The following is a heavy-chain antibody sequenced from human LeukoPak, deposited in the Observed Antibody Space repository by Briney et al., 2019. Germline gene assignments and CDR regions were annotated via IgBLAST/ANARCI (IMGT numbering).Heavy chain of an antibody. CDR3: ARDSDHYGSGSYYSLGMDV. CDR2: ISYDGSNK. Sequence: GGSLRLSCAASGFTFSSYAMHWVRQAPGKGLEWVAVISYDGSNKYYADSVKGRFTISRDNSKNTLYLQMNSLRAEDTAVYYCARDSDHYGSGSYYSLGMDVWGKGTTVTVSS. J-gene: IGHJ6*04. CDR1: GFTFSSYA. V-gene: IGHV3-30*04. D-gene: IGHD3-10*01.